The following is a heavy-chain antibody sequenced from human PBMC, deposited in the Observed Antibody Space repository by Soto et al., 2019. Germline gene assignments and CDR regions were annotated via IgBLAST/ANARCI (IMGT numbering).Heavy chain of an antibody. J-gene: IGHJ5*02. D-gene: IGHD6-13*01. Sequence: QLQLQESGPGLVKPSETLSLTCTVSGGSISSSGYYWAWIRQPPEKGPDWVASISYNGKSYYNPFLTSRLTISGDTYQHQFSLTRRSVTVADGAVHYCVGHEQGPAFVPWGQGTLVTVSS. CDR3: VGHEQGPAFVP. CDR1: GGSISSSGYY. CDR2: ISYNGKS. V-gene: IGHV4-39*01.